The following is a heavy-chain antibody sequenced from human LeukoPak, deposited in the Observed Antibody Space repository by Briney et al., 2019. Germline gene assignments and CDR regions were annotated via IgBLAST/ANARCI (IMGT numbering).Heavy chain of an antibody. V-gene: IGHV3-7*01. J-gene: IGHJ4*02. CDR2: IKQEVSEK. CDR3: ARNPWELLLYFDY. D-gene: IGHD1-26*01. Sequence: GGSLRLSCVASGFTFSSYWMSWVRQAPGKGLEWVANIKQEVSEKYYVDSVKGRVTISRDNAKNSLYLQMNSLRAEDTAVYYCARNPWELLLYFDYWGQGTLVTVSS. CDR1: GFTFSSYW.